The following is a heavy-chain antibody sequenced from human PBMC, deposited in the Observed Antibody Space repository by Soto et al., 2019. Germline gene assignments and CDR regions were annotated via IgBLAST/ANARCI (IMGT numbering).Heavy chain of an antibody. Sequence: PSETLSLTCTVYGGSFSGYYWSWIRQPPGKGLEWIGEINHSGSTNYNPSLKSRVTISVDTSKNQFSLKLSSVTAADTAVYYCARGGRDTAMVARYYFDYWGQGTLVTVSS. D-gene: IGHD5-18*01. J-gene: IGHJ4*02. CDR1: GGSFSGYY. CDR3: ARGGRDTAMVARYYFDY. V-gene: IGHV4-34*01. CDR2: INHSGST.